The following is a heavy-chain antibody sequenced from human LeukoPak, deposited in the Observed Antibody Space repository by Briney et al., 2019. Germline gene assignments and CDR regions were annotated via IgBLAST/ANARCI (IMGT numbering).Heavy chain of an antibody. Sequence: ASVKVSCKASGYTFTSYAMHWVRQAPGQRLEWMGWINAGNGNTKYSQKFQGRVTITRDTSASTAYMELSSLRSEDTAVYYCARDIVVVPAAMPFYGMDVWGKGTTVIVSS. V-gene: IGHV1-3*01. CDR2: INAGNGNT. CDR1: GYTFTSYA. J-gene: IGHJ6*04. D-gene: IGHD2-2*01. CDR3: ARDIVVVPAAMPFYGMDV.